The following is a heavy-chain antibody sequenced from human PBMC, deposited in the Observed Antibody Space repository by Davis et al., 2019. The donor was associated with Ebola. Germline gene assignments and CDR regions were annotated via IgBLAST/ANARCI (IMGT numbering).Heavy chain of an antibody. CDR3: ARLKESSGWYSGWSDP. J-gene: IGHJ5*02. Sequence: GESLKISCKASGYSFSRNWIGWVRQMPGKGLEWKGRIDPSDSYTNFSPSFQGHVTISADKSISTAYLQWSSLKASDAAMYYCARLKESSGWYSGWSDPWGQGTLVTVSS. V-gene: IGHV5-10-1*01. CDR2: IDPSDSYT. CDR1: GYSFSRNW. D-gene: IGHD6-19*01.